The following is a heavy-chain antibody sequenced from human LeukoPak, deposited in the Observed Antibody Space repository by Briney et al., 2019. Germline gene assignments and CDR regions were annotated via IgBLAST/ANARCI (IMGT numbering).Heavy chain of an antibody. CDR2: IRSKAYGGTT. D-gene: IGHD1-26*01. V-gene: IGHV3-49*03. CDR1: GFTFGDYA. J-gene: IGHJ3*02. Sequence: QPGGSLRLSCTASGFTFGDYAMSWFRQAPGKGLEWVGFIRSKAYGGTTEYAASVKGRFTISRDDSKSIAYLQMNSLKTEDTAVYYCTRDPGIVGAQGAFDIWGQGKMVTVSS. CDR3: TRDPGIVGAQGAFDI.